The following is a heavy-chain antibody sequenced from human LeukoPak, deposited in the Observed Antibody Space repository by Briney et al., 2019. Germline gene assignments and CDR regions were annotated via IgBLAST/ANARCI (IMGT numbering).Heavy chain of an antibody. CDR3: AKPRTSYSSSSTPPGPVDY. CDR1: GFTFNSYA. Sequence: PGRSLRLSCAASGFTFNSYAMSWVRQAPGKGLEWVSGISGSGGSTYYADSVKGRFTISRDNSKNTLFLQMNNLRAEDTALYYCAKPRTSYSSSSTPPGPVDYWGQGTLVTVSS. J-gene: IGHJ4*02. CDR2: ISGSGGST. D-gene: IGHD6-6*01. V-gene: IGHV3-23*01.